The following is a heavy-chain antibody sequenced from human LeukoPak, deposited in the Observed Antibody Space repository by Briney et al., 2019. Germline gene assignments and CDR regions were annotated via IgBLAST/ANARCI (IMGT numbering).Heavy chain of an antibody. CDR1: GGSISSGSYY. J-gene: IGHJ6*03. V-gene: IGHV4-61*02. CDR2: IYTSGST. Sequence: PSQTLSLTCTVSGGSISSGSYYWSWIRQPAGKGLEWIGRIYTSGSTNYNPSLKSRVTISVDKSKNQFSLKLSSVTAADTAVYYCARGPWNYYYMDVWGKGTTVTVSS. CDR3: ARGPWNYYYMDV. D-gene: IGHD5-12*01.